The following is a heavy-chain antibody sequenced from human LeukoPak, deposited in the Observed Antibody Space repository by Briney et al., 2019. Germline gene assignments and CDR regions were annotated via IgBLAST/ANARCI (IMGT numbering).Heavy chain of an antibody. CDR2: INPSGGST. V-gene: IGHV1-46*01. CDR3: ASHVSLGWMVRGVLGDPGDWFDP. CDR1: GYTFTSYY. J-gene: IGHJ5*02. D-gene: IGHD3-10*01. Sequence: ASVKVSCKASGYTFTSYYMHWVRQAPGQGLEWMRIINPSGGSTSYAQKFRGRGTMTRDMSTSGVYMELSSLRSDDTAVYYCASHVSLGWMVRGVLGDPGDWFDPWGQGTLVTVSS.